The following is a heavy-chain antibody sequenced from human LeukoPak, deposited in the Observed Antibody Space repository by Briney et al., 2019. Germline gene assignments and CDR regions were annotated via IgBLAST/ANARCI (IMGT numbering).Heavy chain of an antibody. Sequence: SQTLSLTCTVSGGSVGSDDYYWSWLRQPPGKGLEWIGRIHDNGDSNHNPSLKSRVTMALDTSGNQVSLKLTSVTAADTAVYYCARAPSGCGGTCPSDHWGPGTLVTVSS. D-gene: IGHD2-15*01. CDR3: ARAPSGCGGTCPSDH. CDR1: GGSVGSDDYY. CDR2: IHDNGDS. J-gene: IGHJ4*02. V-gene: IGHV4-61*08.